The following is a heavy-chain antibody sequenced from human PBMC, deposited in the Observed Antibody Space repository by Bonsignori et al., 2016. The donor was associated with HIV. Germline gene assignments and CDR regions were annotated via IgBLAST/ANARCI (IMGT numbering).Heavy chain of an antibody. Sequence: QVQLQQWGAGLLKPSETLSLTCAVYGGSFSGYYWSWIRQPPREGAWSGLVKYNHSGSTNYNPSLKSRVTISVDTSKNQFSLKLSSVTAADTAVYYCARGRRKTIFGVVILYRYNWFDPLGPGNPGHRLL. D-gene: IGHD3-3*01. CDR1: GGSFSGYY. CDR3: ARGRRKTIFGVVILYRYNWFDP. J-gene: IGHJ5*02. V-gene: IGHV4-34*01. CDR2: YNHSGST.